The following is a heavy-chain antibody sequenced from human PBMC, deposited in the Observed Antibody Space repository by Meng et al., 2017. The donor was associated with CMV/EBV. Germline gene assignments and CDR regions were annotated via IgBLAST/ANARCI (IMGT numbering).Heavy chain of an antibody. V-gene: IGHV4-34*01. CDR3: ARGFSHPRYCSSTCCYPADYYYGMDV. CDR2: INHSGST. J-gene: IGHJ6*02. D-gene: IGHD2-2*01. Sequence: GSLRLSCAVYGGSFSGYYWSWIRQPPGKGLEWIGEINHSGSTNYNPSLKSRVTISVDTSKNQFSLKLSSVTAADSAVYYCARGFSHPRYCSSTCCYPADYYYGMDVWGQGTTVTVSS. CDR1: GGSFSGYY.